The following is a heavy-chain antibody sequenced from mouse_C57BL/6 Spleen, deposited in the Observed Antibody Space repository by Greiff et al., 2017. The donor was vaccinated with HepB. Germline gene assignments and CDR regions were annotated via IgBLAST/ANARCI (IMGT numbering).Heavy chain of an antibody. CDR2: IYPGDVDT. D-gene: IGHD2-2*01. J-gene: IGHJ3*01. Sequence: LPASGAALVQPGASVNISCTSSGFAFPCYCLNWVQQRPGKGLEWLGQIYPGDVDTNYNGTFNGKTTLTADKSSSTAYMQLSSLTSEDSAVYFCARSGDGYGYWGQGTLVTVSA. V-gene: IGHV1-80*01. CDR3: ARSGDGYGY. CDR1: GFAFPCYC.